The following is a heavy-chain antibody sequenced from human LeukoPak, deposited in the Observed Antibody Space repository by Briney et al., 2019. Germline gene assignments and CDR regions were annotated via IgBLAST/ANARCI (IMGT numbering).Heavy chain of an antibody. CDR2: ISAYNGNT. V-gene: IGHV1-18*01. J-gene: IGHJ3*02. CDR1: GYTFTSYG. CDR3: ARARLAVAVSGAFDI. Sequence: ASVKVSRKASGYTFTSYGISWVRQAPGQGLEWMGWISAYNGNTNYAQKLQGRVTMTTDTSTSTAYMELRSLRSDDTAVYYCARARLAVAVSGAFDIWGQGTMVTVSS. D-gene: IGHD6-19*01.